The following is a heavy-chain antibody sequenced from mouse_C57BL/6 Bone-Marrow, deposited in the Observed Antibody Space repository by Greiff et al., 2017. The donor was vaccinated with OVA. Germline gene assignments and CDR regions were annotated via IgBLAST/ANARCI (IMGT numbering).Heavy chain of an antibody. V-gene: IGHV1-81*01. CDR1: GYTFTSYG. J-gene: IGHJ4*01. Sequence: VKLQQSGAELARPGASVKLSCKASGYTFTSYGISWVKQRTGQGLEWIGEIYPRSGNTYYNEKFKGKATLTADKSSSTAYMELRSLTSEDSAVYFCARSFGYYGSSYYAMDYWGQGTSVTVSS. D-gene: IGHD1-1*01. CDR3: ARSFGYYGSSYYAMDY. CDR2: IYPRSGNT.